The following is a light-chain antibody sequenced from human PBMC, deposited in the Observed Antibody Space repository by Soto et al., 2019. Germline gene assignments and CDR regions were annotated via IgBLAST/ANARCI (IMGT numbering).Light chain of an antibody. CDR2: GAS. CDR3: QQYGNSPPNT. J-gene: IGKJ5*01. Sequence: IVLTQSPGTLSLSPGERATLSCRASQSVASNYLAWYQLKPGQAPRLLIYGASSRATGIPDRFSGSGSGTDFTLTISSLQPEDFALYYCQQYGNSPPNTFGQGTRLEIE. V-gene: IGKV3-20*01. CDR1: QSVASNY.